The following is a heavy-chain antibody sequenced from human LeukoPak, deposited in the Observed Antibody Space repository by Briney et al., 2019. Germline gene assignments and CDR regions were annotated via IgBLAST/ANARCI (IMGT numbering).Heavy chain of an antibody. Sequence: SETLSLTCAVYGGSFSGYYWSWIRQPPGKGPEWIGEINHSGSTNYNPSLKSRVTISVDTSKNQFSLKLSSVTAADTAVYYCARGAVPAKLHYYGMDVWGQGTTVTVSS. J-gene: IGHJ6*02. D-gene: IGHD2-2*01. CDR2: INHSGST. V-gene: IGHV4-34*01. CDR1: GGSFSGYY. CDR3: ARGAVPAKLHYYGMDV.